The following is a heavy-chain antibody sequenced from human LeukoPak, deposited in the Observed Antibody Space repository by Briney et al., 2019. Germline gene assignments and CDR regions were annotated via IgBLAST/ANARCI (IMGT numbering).Heavy chain of an antibody. V-gene: IGHV1-8*01. CDR1: GYTFTSYD. D-gene: IGHD6-13*01. CDR2: MNPNRGNT. CDR3: ARGPGGLEGSSWYDY. J-gene: IGHJ4*02. Sequence: GASVKVSCKASGYTFTSYDIHWVRQATGQGLAWMGWMNPNRGNTGYAQKFQGRVTMTRNTSISTAYMELSSLRSEDTAVYYCARGPGGLEGSSWYDYWGQGTLVTVSS.